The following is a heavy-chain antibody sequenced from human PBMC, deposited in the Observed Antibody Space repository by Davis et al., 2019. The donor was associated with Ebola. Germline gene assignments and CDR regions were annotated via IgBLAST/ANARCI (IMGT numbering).Heavy chain of an antibody. Sequence: GESLKISCKGSGYSFTSYWIGWVRQMPGKGLEWMGIIYPGDSDTRYSPSFQGQVTISADKSISTAYLQWSSLKASDTAMYYCARRLITMVRGTGYNWFDPWGQGTLVTVSS. CDR3: ARRLITMVRGTGYNWFDP. CDR2: IYPGDSDT. D-gene: IGHD3-10*01. V-gene: IGHV5-51*01. CDR1: GYSFTSYW. J-gene: IGHJ5*02.